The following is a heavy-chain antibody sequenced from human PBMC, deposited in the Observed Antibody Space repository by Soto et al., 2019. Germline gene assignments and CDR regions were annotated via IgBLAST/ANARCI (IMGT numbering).Heavy chain of an antibody. CDR3: ARITWGRDHYYGTDV. CDR1: GYIFTGYF. V-gene: IGHV1-2*02. Sequence: VASVKVSCKASGYIFTGYFIQWLRQAPGQGLEWMGWINPNTSATNYAQKFQGRVTMTRDTSLGTAYMELTSLRPDDTALYYCARITWGRDHYYGTDVWGQGTTVTVSS. J-gene: IGHJ6*02. CDR2: INPNTSAT. D-gene: IGHD1-26*01.